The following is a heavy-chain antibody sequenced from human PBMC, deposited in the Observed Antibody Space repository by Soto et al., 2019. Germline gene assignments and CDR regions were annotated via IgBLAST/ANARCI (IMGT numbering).Heavy chain of an antibody. Sequence: SETLSLTCTVSGGSISSGGYYWSWIRQHPGKGLEWIGYIYYSGSTYYNPSLKSRVTISVDTSKNQFSLKLSSVTAADTAVYYCASPSAATVGGMDVWGQGTTVTVSS. V-gene: IGHV4-31*03. J-gene: IGHJ6*02. CDR3: ASPSAATVGGMDV. D-gene: IGHD2-15*01. CDR2: IYYSGST. CDR1: GGSISSGGYY.